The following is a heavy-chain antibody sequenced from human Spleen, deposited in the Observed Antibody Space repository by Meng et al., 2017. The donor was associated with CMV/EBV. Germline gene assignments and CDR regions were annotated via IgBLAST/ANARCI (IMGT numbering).Heavy chain of an antibody. J-gene: IGHJ4*02. CDR2: ISHSGRI. CDR1: GESLTDYY. D-gene: IGHD1-14*01. Sequence: LSLTCAVYGESLTDYYWSWIHQSPDKGLEWIGDISHSGRINYSPSLQSRVSISVDTSNRQFSLTVTSVTAADTAVYYCARGRTDFDSWGQGTLVTVSS. V-gene: IGHV4-34*01. CDR3: ARGRTDFDS.